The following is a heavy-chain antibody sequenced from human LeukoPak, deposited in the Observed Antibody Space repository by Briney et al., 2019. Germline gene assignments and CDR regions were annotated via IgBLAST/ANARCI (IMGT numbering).Heavy chain of an antibody. Sequence: GGSLRLSCAASGFTFSSYWMRWVRQAPGKGVEWVANIKQDGSEKYYVDSVNGRFTISRDNAKNSLYLQMNSLRAEDTAVYYCARESSGSSSWEYYYYYYMDVWGKGTTVTVSS. CDR1: GFTFSSYW. J-gene: IGHJ6*03. CDR2: IKQDGSEK. CDR3: ARESSGSSSWEYYYYYYMDV. D-gene: IGHD6-13*01. V-gene: IGHV3-7*01.